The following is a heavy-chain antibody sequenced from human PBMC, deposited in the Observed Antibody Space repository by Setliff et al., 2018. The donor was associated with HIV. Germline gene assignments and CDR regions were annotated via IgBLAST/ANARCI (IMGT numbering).Heavy chain of an antibody. Sequence: ASVKVSCKASNYTFTSYGISWVRQAPGQGLEWMGWISPYNGNTKYAQRLQGRVTMTRDTFTSTAHMELRSLTSDDTAVYYCARDYDNNGYYYPFEYWGQGTLVTVSS. D-gene: IGHD3-22*01. J-gene: IGHJ4*02. CDR2: ISPYNGNT. CDR1: NYTFTSYG. CDR3: ARDYDNNGYYYPFEY. V-gene: IGHV1-18*01.